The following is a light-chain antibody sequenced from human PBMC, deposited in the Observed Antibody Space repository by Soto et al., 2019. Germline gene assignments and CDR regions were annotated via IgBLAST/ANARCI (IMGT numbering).Light chain of an antibody. V-gene: IGLV2-23*01. CDR2: EGS. CDR1: NSDVGRYNL. Sequence: QSVLTQPASVSGSPGQSTTISCTGTNSDVGRYNLVSWYQQHPGKAPKLMIYEGSKRPSGVSTRFSGSKSGNTASLTISGLWAEDEADYYCCPYASSSTYVSGTGTKV. J-gene: IGLJ1*01. CDR3: CPYASSSTYV.